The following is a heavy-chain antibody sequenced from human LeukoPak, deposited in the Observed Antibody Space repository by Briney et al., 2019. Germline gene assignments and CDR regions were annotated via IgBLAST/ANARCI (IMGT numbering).Heavy chain of an antibody. Sequence: GGSLRLSCAASGYILSSYWTSWVRQVPGKGLEWVGRIKSKTDGGTTDYAAPVKGRFTISRDDSKNTLYLQMNSLKTEDAAVYYCTTEYSGSYPLWGQGTLVTVSS. J-gene: IGHJ4*02. CDR2: IKSKTDGGTT. V-gene: IGHV3-15*01. CDR3: TTEYSGSYPL. D-gene: IGHD1-26*01. CDR1: GYILSSYW.